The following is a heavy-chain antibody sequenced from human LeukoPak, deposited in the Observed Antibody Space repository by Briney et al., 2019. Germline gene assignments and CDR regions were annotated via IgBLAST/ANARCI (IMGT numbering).Heavy chain of an antibody. CDR2: ISSSSSAI. CDR3: AKDLSSAITSALLLHL. D-gene: IGHD2-2*01. V-gene: IGHV3-48*04. CDR1: GVTFSSYS. Sequence: PGGSLRLSCAASGVTFSSYSMIWVRQAPGKGLEWVSYISSSSSAIYYADSVKCRFTISRDHVKNVLSLQMHSLPPEDTALYHCAKDLSSAITSALLLHLWGQGPTV. J-gene: IGHJ6*02.